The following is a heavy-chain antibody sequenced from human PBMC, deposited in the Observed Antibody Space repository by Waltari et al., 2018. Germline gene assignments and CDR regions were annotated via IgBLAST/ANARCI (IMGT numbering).Heavy chain of an antibody. CDR3: ARHMPYYDSIYYFDY. V-gene: IGHV4-39*01. J-gene: IGHJ4*02. CDR2: LYYIGNT. CDR1: GGSISSSSFF. D-gene: IGHD3-3*01. Sequence: QLQLQESGPGLVKPSETLSLTCSVSGGSISSSSFFWGWIRQPPGKGLEWIGILYYIGNTYYNPSLKSRVTISADTSKNQFSLKLSSVTAADTAVYYCARHMPYYDSIYYFDYWGQGTLVTVSS.